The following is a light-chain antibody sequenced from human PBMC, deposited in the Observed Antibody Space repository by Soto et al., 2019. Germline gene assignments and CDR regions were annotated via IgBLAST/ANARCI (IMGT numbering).Light chain of an antibody. J-gene: IGLJ2*01. V-gene: IGLV2-23*01. CDR1: SSDVGSSSL. CDR2: EGS. Sequence: QSVLTQPASVSGSPGQSITISCTGTSSDVGSSSLVSWYQQHPGKAPRLMIYEGSKRPSGVSSRFSASKSANTASLTIAGLQAEDEAHYYCCSYAGGSTVVFGGGTKVTVL. CDR3: CSYAGGSTVV.